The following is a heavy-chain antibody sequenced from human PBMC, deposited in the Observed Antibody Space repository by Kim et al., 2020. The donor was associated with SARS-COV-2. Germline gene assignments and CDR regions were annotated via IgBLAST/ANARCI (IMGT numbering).Heavy chain of an antibody. CDR1: GFTVSSNY. D-gene: IGHD5-18*01. CDR2: IYSGGST. J-gene: IGHJ6*02. CDR3: ARDRGAMVKNYYYGMDV. V-gene: IGHV3-53*04. Sequence: GGSLRLSCAASGFTVSSNYMSWVRQAPGKGLEWVSVIYSGGSTYYADSVKGRFTISRHNSKNTLYLQMNSLRAEDTAVYYCARDRGAMVKNYYYGMDVWGQGSTVTVSS.